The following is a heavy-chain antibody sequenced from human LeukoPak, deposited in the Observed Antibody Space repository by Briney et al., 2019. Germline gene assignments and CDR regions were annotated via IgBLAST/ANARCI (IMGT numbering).Heavy chain of an antibody. Sequence: TLSLTCAVSGGSISSGGYSWSWIRQPPGKGLEWIGYIYHSGSTYYNPSLKSRVTISVDRSKNQFSLKLSSVTAADTAVYYCARVITMVRGVAYNWFDPWGQGTLVTVSS. J-gene: IGHJ5*02. CDR2: IYHSGST. CDR3: ARVITMVRGVAYNWFDP. V-gene: IGHV4-30-2*01. D-gene: IGHD3-10*01. CDR1: GGSISSGGYS.